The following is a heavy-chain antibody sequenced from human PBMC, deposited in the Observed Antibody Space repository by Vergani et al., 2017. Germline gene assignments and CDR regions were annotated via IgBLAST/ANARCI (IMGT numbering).Heavy chain of an antibody. J-gene: IGHJ4*02. D-gene: IGHD1-26*01. Sequence: QESGPGLVKPSETLSLTCTVSGGSIISYYWSWIRQPPGKALEWLALIYWDDDKRYSPSLKSRLTSTKDTSKNQVVLTMTNMDPVDTATYYCAHARGPYYFDYWGQGTLVTVSS. CDR2: IYWDDDK. CDR3: AHARGPYYFDY. V-gene: IGHV2-5*08. CDR1: GGSIISYY.